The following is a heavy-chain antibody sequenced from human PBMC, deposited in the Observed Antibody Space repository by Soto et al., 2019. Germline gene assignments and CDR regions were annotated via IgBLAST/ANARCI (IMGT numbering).Heavy chain of an antibody. J-gene: IGHJ4*02. CDR2: IYPGDSDT. D-gene: IGHD2-15*01. V-gene: IGHV5-51*01. CDR3: MAGYCSGGSCYH. CDR1: GYSFTSYW. Sequence: GESLKISCKGSGYSFTSYWIGWVRQMPGKGLEWMGIIYPGDSDTRYSPSFQGRVTMTRNTSISTAYMELSSLRSEDTAVYYCMAGYCSGGSCYHWGQGTLVTVSS.